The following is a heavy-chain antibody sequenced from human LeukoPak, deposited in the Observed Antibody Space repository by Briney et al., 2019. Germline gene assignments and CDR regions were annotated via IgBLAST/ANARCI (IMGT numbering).Heavy chain of an antibody. CDR3: AKFAQRYCSGGSCHPFDY. CDR2: IRGSGGST. J-gene: IGHJ4*02. CDR1: GFTFSSYA. D-gene: IGHD2-15*01. Sequence: PGGSLRLSCAASGFTFSSYAMSWVRQGPGKGLEWVSAIRGSGGSTYYADSMKGRFTISRDNSKNTLYMQMNSLRAEDTAVYYCAKFAQRYCSGGSCHPFDYWGQGTLVTVSS. V-gene: IGHV3-23*01.